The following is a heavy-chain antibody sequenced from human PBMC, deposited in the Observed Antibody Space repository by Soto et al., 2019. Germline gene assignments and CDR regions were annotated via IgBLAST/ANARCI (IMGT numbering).Heavy chain of an antibody. V-gene: IGHV4-59*01. D-gene: IGHD2-15*01. CDR2: IYYSGST. Sequence: PSETLSLTCTASGGSISSYYWGGIWQPPGKGLEWIGYIYYSGSTNYNPSLKSRVTISVDTSKNQFSLKLSSVTAADTAVYYCARGYKYCSGGSCYGLGAFDIWGQGTMVTVSS. CDR3: ARGYKYCSGGSCYGLGAFDI. CDR1: GGSISSYY. J-gene: IGHJ3*02.